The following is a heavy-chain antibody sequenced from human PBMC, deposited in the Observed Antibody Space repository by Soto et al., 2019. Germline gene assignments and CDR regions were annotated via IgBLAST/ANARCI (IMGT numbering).Heavy chain of an antibody. J-gene: IGHJ6*02. V-gene: IGHV3-23*01. D-gene: IGHD3-3*01. CDR3: VKDWSGAKCPCMDV. CDR2: ISGSGDRT. CDR1: GFTFSTHA. Sequence: EAQLSESGGDSVQPGGSLRLSCGASGFTFSTHAMSWVRRFPGKGLQWASAISGSGDRTYYADSVKGRFTISRDNSRNMLYRKMNSLSAEDTAIYYGVKDWSGAKCPCMDVWGPGTTVTVSS.